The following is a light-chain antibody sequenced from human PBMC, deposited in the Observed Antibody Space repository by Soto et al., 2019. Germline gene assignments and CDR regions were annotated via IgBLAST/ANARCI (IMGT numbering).Light chain of an antibody. J-gene: IGKJ1*01. CDR3: QQYNNWPWT. CDR2: DAS. V-gene: IGKV3-15*01. CDR1: QSVTTR. Sequence: EIVMTQSPATLSVSPGEGATLSCRAGQSVTTRLAWYQRKPGQGPRLLIYDASTRATGIAARISGSGSGTEFTLTISSLQSEDFAIYYCQQYNNWPWTFGQGTKVEIK.